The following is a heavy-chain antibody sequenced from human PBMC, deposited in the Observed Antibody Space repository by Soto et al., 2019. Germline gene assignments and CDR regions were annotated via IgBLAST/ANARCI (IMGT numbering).Heavy chain of an antibody. CDR3: AKLMPPTRGGTGTTWFDY. CDR1: GFTFSSYA. CDR2: ISYDGSNK. Sequence: GGFLRLSCAASGFTFSSYAMHWVRQAPGKGLEWVAVISYDGSNKYYADSVKGRFTISRDNSKNTLYLQMNSLRAEDTAVYYCAKLMPPTRGGTGTTWFDYWGQGTLVTVSS. V-gene: IGHV3-30-3*02. J-gene: IGHJ4*02. D-gene: IGHD1-7*01.